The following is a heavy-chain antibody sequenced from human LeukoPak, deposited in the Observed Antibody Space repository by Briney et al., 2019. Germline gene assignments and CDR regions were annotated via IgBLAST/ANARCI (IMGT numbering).Heavy chain of an antibody. V-gene: IGHV3-53*05. CDR3: ANGYYYGSGSYYKEAFDI. CDR1: GFTVSSNY. D-gene: IGHD3-10*01. Sequence: GGSLRLSCAASGFTVSSNYMSWVRQAPGKGLEWVSVIYSGGSTYYADSVKGRFTISRDNSKNTLYLQMNSLRAEDTAVYYCANGYYYGSGSYYKEAFDIWGQGTMVTVSS. CDR2: IYSGGST. J-gene: IGHJ3*02.